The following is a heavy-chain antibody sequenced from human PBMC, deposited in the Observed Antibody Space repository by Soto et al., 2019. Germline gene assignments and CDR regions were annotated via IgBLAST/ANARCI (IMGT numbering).Heavy chain of an antibody. V-gene: IGHV4-59*01. CDR1: GGSISSYY. J-gene: IGHJ4*02. CDR3: ARSDGRY. CDR2: IYYSGST. Sequence: QVQLQESGPGLVKPSETLSLTCTVSGGSISSYYWSWIRQPPGKGLEWIGYIYYSGSTNYNPSLNSRVAISVDTPKNQSSLQLSSVTAADTAVYYCARSDGRYWGQGTLVTVSS.